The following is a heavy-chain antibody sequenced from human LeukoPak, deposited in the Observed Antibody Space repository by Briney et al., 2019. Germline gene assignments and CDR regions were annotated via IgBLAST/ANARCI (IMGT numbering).Heavy chain of an antibody. Sequence: PGGSLRLSCAASGFTFSSYSMHWVRQAPGKGLEWVSSMSSSSSYIYYADSVKGRFTISRDNAKNSLYLQMNSLRAEDTAVYYCATEFTTPDWFDPWGQGTLVTVSS. V-gene: IGHV3-21*01. CDR1: GFTFSSYS. CDR2: MSSSSSYI. D-gene: IGHD1-14*01. J-gene: IGHJ5*02. CDR3: ATEFTTPDWFDP.